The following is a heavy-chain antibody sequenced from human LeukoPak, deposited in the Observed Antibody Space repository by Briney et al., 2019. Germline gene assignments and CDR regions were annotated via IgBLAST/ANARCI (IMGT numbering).Heavy chain of an antibody. CDR1: GFTFSSYG. V-gene: IGHV3-30*03. D-gene: IGHD1-26*01. CDR2: ISYDGSNK. Sequence: GGSLRLSCAASGFTFSSYGMHWVRQAPGKGLEWVAVISYDGSNKYYADSVKGRFTISRDNSKNTLYLQMNSLRAEDTAVYYCARDLGASGSPSGGDYWGQGTLVTVSS. J-gene: IGHJ4*02. CDR3: ARDLGASGSPSGGDY.